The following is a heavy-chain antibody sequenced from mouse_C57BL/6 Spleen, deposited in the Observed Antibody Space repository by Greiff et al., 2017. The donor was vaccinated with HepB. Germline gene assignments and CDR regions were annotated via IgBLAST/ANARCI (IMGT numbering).Heavy chain of an antibody. CDR1: GYAFSSSW. CDR2: IYPGDGDT. J-gene: IGHJ1*03. Sequence: QVQLQQSGPELVKPGASVKISCKASGYAFSSSWMNWVKQRPGKGLEWIGRIYPGDGDTNYNGKFKGKATLTADKSSSTAYMQLSSLTSEDSAVYFCANGAVTRYFDVWGTGTTVTVSS. V-gene: IGHV1-82*01. D-gene: IGHD2-13*01. CDR3: ANGAVTRYFDV.